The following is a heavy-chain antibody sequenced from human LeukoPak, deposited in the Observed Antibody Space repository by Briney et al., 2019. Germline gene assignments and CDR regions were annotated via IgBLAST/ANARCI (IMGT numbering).Heavy chain of an antibody. D-gene: IGHD6-19*01. J-gene: IGHJ4*02. Sequence: PSETLSLTCTVSGGSISSYYWSWIRQPPGKGLEWIGYIYYSGSTNYNPSLKSRVTISVGTSKNQFWLKMSSVTAADTAVYYCASWGAVAQDYWGQGTLVTVSS. CDR1: GGSISSYY. CDR3: ASWGAVAQDY. CDR2: IYYSGST. V-gene: IGHV4-59*08.